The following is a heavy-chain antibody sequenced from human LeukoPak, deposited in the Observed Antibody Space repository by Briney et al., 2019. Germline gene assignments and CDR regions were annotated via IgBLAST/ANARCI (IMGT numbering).Heavy chain of an antibody. J-gene: IGHJ5*02. CDR3: ASPIYCSGGSCRRGGFDP. Sequence: PGGSLRLSCAASGFTFSNYWMTWVRQAPGKGLEWVANIKQDGSEKYYVDSVKGRFTISRDNAKNSLYLQMNSLRSEDTAVYYCASPIYCSGGSCRRGGFDPWGQGTLVTVSS. CDR2: IKQDGSEK. D-gene: IGHD2-15*01. V-gene: IGHV3-7*03. CDR1: GFTFSNYW.